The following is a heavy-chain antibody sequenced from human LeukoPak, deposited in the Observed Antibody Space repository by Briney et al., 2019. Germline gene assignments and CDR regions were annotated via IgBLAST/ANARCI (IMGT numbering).Heavy chain of an antibody. CDR1: GGSFSGYY. Sequence: LSLTCAVYGGSFSGYYWSWIRQPPGKGLEWVTVISFDGDNRFYADSVKGRFTISRDNSKNMVYLQMNSLRVEDTAVYYCAKNLVERDYQYFDYWSQGTLVIVS. CDR3: AKNLVERDYQYFDY. V-gene: IGHV3-30*18. CDR2: ISFDGDNR. J-gene: IGHJ4*02. D-gene: IGHD2-21*01.